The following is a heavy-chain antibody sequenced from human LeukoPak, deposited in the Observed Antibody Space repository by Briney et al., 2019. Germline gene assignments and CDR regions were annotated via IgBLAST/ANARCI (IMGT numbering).Heavy chain of an antibody. CDR3: AVGVVPAAPGYDAFDI. Sequence: GESLKISCKGSGYSFTSYWIGWVRQMPGKGLEWMGIIYPGDSDTRYSPSFQGQVTISADKSISTAYLQWSSLKASDTAMYYCAVGVVPAAPGYDAFDIWGQGTMVTVSS. CDR1: GYSFTSYW. CDR2: IYPGDSDT. J-gene: IGHJ3*02. D-gene: IGHD2-2*01. V-gene: IGHV5-51*01.